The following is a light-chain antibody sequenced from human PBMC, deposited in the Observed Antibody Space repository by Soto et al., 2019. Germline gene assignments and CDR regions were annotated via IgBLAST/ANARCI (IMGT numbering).Light chain of an antibody. CDR3: SSYTRSSTRV. J-gene: IGLJ2*01. V-gene: IGLV2-14*01. Sequence: QSALTQPASVSGSPGQSITISCTGTSSDVGGYNYVSWYQQHPGKAPKLMIYDVSNRPSGVSNRFSGYKSGNTASLTISGLQAEDEADYYCSSYTRSSTRVFGGGTKVTVL. CDR1: SSDVGGYNY. CDR2: DVS.